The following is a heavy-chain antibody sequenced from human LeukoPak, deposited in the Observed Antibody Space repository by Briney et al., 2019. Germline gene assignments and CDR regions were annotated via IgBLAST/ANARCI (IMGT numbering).Heavy chain of an antibody. D-gene: IGHD1-26*01. J-gene: IGHJ6*02. Sequence: GGSLRLSCAASGFTVSSNYMSWVRQAPGKGLEWVSVIYSGGSTYYADSVKGRFTISRDNAKNSLYLQMNSLRAEDTAVYYCAVSGRGGFYYYSMDVWGQGTTVTVSS. V-gene: IGHV3-53*01. CDR1: GFTVSSNY. CDR2: IYSGGST. CDR3: AVSGRGGFYYYSMDV.